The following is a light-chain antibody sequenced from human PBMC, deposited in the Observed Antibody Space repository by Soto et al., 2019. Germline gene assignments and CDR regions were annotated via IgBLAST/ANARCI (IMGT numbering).Light chain of an antibody. V-gene: IGKV3-20*01. CDR2: GAS. J-gene: IGKJ1*01. CDR1: QSVSSNY. CDR3: QQYGSSPTWT. Sequence: ESVLPPSPGTLSFSTVERATLSCRARQSVSSNYLAWYQQKPGQAPRLLIYGASTRASGIPDRFSGSGSGTDFTPTIRRLEPEDSAVYDCQQYGSSPTWTVGQGTKVEIK.